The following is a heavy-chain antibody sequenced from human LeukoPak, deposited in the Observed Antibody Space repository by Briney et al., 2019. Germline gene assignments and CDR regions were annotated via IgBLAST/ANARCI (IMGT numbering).Heavy chain of an antibody. CDR3: ARLGCSSTSCYSFDY. Sequence: SETLSLTCTVSGGSISSYYWSWIRQPAGKGLEWIGRIYTSGSTNYNPSLKSRVTMSVDTSKNQFSLKLSSVTAADTAVYYCARLGCSSTSCYSFDYWGQGTLVTVSS. D-gene: IGHD2-2*01. V-gene: IGHV4-4*07. J-gene: IGHJ4*02. CDR2: IYTSGST. CDR1: GGSISSYY.